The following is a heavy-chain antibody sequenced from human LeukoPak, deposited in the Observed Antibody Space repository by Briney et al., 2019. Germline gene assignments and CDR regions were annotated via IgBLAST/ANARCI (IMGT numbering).Heavy chain of an antibody. D-gene: IGHD1-1*01. J-gene: IGHJ1*01. CDR3: ATGPTPMALFQH. CDR1: GFTVSSTY. CDR2: IYIGGGT. V-gene: IGHV3-66*01. Sequence: GRSLRLSCAASGFTVSSTYMTWVRQAPGKGLEWVSLIYIGGGTYYADSVKGRFTISRDNSKNILYLQMNDLRVDDTAVYSCATGPTPMALFQHWGQGTLVTVSS.